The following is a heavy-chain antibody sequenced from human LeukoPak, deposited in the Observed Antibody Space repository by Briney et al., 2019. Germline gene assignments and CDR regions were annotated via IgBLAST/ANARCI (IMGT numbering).Heavy chain of an antibody. Sequence: SETLSLTCIVSGGSISSSSYYWGWIRQPPGKGLEWIGSIYYSGSTYYNPSLKSRVTISVDTSKNQFSLKLSSVTAADTAVYYCARDGLGGLGTSYLRWYGNWFDPWGQGTLVTVSS. CDR2: IYYSGST. D-gene: IGHD4-23*01. J-gene: IGHJ5*02. CDR3: ARDGLGGLGTSYLRWYGNWFDP. CDR1: GGSISSSSYY. V-gene: IGHV4-39*07.